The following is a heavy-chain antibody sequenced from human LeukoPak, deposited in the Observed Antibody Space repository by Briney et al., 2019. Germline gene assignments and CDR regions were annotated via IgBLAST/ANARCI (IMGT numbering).Heavy chain of an antibody. V-gene: IGHV4-34*01. CDR2: INHSGST. D-gene: IGHD3-22*01. CDR1: GGSFSGYY. Sequence: SETLSLTCAVYGGSFSGYYWSWIRQPPGKGLEWIGEINHSGSTNYNPSLKSRVTISVDTSKNQLSLKLSSVTAADTAVYYCASSRLDDYYDSSGPSDYWGQGTLVTVSS. CDR3: ASSRLDDYYDSSGPSDY. J-gene: IGHJ4*02.